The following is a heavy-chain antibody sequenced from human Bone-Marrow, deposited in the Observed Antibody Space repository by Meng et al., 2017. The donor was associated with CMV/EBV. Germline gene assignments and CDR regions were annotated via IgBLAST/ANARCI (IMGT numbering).Heavy chain of an antibody. CDR1: RFTFSSYW. CDR3: TREGQVGWTKALKHQHLYDY. CDR2: IKQDGSEK. D-gene: IGHD2-15*01. Sequence: GESLKISCAASRFTFSSYWMSWVRQAPGKGLEWVANIKQDGSEKYYVDSVKGRFTISRDNAKNSLYLQMNSLRAEDTAVYYCTREGQVGWTKALKHQHLYDYWGQGTLVTVSS. J-gene: IGHJ4*02. V-gene: IGHV3-7*01.